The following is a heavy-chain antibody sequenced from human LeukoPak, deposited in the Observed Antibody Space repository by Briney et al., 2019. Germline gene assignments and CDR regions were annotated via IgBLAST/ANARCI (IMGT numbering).Heavy chain of an antibody. CDR1: GGSISRYD. V-gene: IGHV4-59*01. CDR2: IYYSGST. D-gene: IGHD6-19*01. Sequence: SETLSLICTVSGGSISRYDWSWVRQPPGKGLEWIGYIYYSGSTNYNPSLKSRVTISVDTSKNQFSLKLSSVTAADTAVYYCAREVAYSSGWYRFFDSWGQGTLVTVSS. CDR3: AREVAYSSGWYRFFDS. J-gene: IGHJ4*02.